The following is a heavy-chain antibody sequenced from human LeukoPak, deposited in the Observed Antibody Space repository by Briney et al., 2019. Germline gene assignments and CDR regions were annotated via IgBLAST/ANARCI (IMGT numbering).Heavy chain of an antibody. J-gene: IGHJ4*02. Sequence: SQTLSLTCTVSVGSISSGSYHWSWIRQPAGKGLEWIGRIYTSGSTNYNPSLKSRVTISVDTSKNQFSLKLSSVTAADTAVYYCARARRDGYNHPFDYWGQGTLVTVSS. CDR1: VGSISSGSYH. V-gene: IGHV4-61*02. CDR2: IYTSGST. CDR3: ARARRDGYNHPFDY. D-gene: IGHD5-24*01.